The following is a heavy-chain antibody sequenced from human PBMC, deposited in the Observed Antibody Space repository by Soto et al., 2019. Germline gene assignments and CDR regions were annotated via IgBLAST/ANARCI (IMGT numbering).Heavy chain of an antibody. J-gene: IGHJ6*02. CDR1: GFTFGSYG. CDR2: ISYDGSKK. Sequence: GGSLRLSCAASGFTFGSYGMHWVRQAPGKGLEWVAGISYDGSKKYYGESVKGRFTISSDNSKNTLYLQMNSLRVEDTTVYYCAKAIENYSTGYYKPFYYFGVDVWGQGTTVTVSS. V-gene: IGHV3-30*18. CDR3: AKAIENYSTGYYKPFYYFGVDV. D-gene: IGHD3-22*01.